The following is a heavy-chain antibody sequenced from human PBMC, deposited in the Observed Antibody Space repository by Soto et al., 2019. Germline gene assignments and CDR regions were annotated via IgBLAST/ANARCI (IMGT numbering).Heavy chain of an antibody. CDR2: INPNSGGT. V-gene: IGHV1-2*04. D-gene: IGHD6-6*01. Sequence: QVQLVQSGAEVKKPGASVKVSCKASGYTFTGYYMHWVRQAPGQGLEWMGGINPNSGGTKYAQKFQGWVTMTRDPSISTAYMELSRLRSDDTAVYYCARAGGQLVHWWFDPWGQGTLVTVSS. CDR3: ARAGGQLVHWWFDP. CDR1: GYTFTGYY. J-gene: IGHJ5*02.